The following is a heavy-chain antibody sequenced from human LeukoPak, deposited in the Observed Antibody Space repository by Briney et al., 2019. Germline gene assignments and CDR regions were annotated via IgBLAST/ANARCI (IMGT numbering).Heavy chain of an antibody. V-gene: IGHV4-34*01. CDR3: ARAMAIFGVVIMSFDY. CDR1: GGSFSGYY. CDR2: INHSGST. J-gene: IGHJ4*02. Sequence: PSETLSLTCAVYGGSFSGYYWSWIRQPPGKGLEWIGEINHSGSTNYNPSLKSRVTISVDTSKNQFSLKLSSVTAADTAVYYCARAMAIFGVVIMSFDYWGQGTLVTVSS. D-gene: IGHD3-3*01.